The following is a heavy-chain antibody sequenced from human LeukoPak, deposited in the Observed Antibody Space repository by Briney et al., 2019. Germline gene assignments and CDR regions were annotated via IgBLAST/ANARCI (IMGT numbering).Heavy chain of an antibody. CDR3: TYRNNFEY. Sequence: GGSLRLSCAASGFTFSSYSMNWVRQPPGKGLEWVANIKADGSEKYYVDSVKGRFTISRDDAKRTVDLQMDNLRAEDTAIYYCTYRNNFEYWGQGALVTVSS. CDR2: IKADGSEK. CDR1: GFTFSSYS. V-gene: IGHV3-7*05. D-gene: IGHD3-16*01. J-gene: IGHJ4*02.